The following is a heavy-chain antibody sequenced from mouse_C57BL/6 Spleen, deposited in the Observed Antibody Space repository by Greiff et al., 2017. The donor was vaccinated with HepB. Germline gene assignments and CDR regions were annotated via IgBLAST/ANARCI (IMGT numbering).Heavy chain of an antibody. V-gene: IGHV5-9-1*02. CDR1: GFTFSSYA. Sequence: EVMLVESGEGLVKPGGSLKLSCAASGFTFSSYAMSWVRQTPEKRLEWVAYISSGGDYIYYADTVKGRFTISRDNARNTLYLQMSSLKSEDTAMYYCTGEVYGTRFADWGQGTLVTVSA. J-gene: IGHJ3*01. CDR3: TGEVYGTRFAD. CDR2: ISSGGDYI. D-gene: IGHD1-1*01.